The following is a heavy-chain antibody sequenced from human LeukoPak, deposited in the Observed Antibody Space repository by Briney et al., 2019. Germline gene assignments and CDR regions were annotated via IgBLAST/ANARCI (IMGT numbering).Heavy chain of an antibody. D-gene: IGHD4-17*01. V-gene: IGHV3-53*01. CDR1: GFTVSSNY. Sequence: PGGSLRLSCAASGFTVSSNYMSWVRQAPGKGLEWVSAIYSGGSTYYADSVKGRFTISRDNSKNTLYLQMNSLRAEDTAVYYCARARSYGERIDYWGQGTLVTVSS. CDR2: IYSGGST. J-gene: IGHJ4*02. CDR3: ARARSYGERIDY.